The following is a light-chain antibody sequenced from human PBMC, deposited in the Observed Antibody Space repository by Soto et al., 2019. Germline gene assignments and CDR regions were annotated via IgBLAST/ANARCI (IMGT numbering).Light chain of an antibody. CDR1: ETVDSNS. V-gene: IGKV3-20*01. Sequence: EIVLTQSPGTLYLSPGERATLSCRASETVDSNSLAWYQQKPGQAPRLLIYAASRRATGIPHRFSGVGSGTEFSRIISRPEPEDFAVYYCQQYGGSPSFTFGPGTKGDIK. CDR3: QQYGGSPSFT. CDR2: AAS. J-gene: IGKJ3*01.